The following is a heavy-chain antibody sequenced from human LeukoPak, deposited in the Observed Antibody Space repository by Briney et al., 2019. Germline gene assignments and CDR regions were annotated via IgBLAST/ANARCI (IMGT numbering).Heavy chain of an antibody. CDR3: ARHWVGTELTTSSPFDY. Sequence: SETLSLTCSVSGASISSYYWSWIRQPPGKGLEWIGYIYYSGSTNYNPSLKSRVTMSVDTSKNQFSLNLNSVTATDTAVYYCARHWVGTELTTSSPFDYWAQGTLVTVSS. J-gene: IGHJ4*02. V-gene: IGHV4-59*08. CDR1: GASISSYY. D-gene: IGHD4-11*01. CDR2: IYYSGST.